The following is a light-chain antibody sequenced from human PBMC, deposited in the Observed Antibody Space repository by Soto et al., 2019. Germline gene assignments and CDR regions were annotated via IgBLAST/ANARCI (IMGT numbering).Light chain of an antibody. CDR3: QSYDSSLSGFYV. Sequence: QSVLTQPPSLSGAPGQRVTISCTGSRSNIWAGYDVHWYQQLPGTAPKLLIYGNSNRPSGVPDRFSGSKSGTSASLAITGLQAEDEADYYCQSYDSSLSGFYVFGTGTKLTVL. V-gene: IGLV1-40*01. J-gene: IGLJ1*01. CDR1: RSNIWAGYD. CDR2: GNS.